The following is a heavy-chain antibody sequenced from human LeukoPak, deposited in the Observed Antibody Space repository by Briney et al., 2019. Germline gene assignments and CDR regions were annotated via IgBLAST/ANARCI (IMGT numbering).Heavy chain of an antibody. D-gene: IGHD3-22*01. Sequence: SETLSLTCAVYGGSFSGYYWSWIRQPPGKGLEWIGEINHSGSTNYNPSLKSRVTISVDTSKNQFSLNLNSVTAADTAVYYCARGSQYYYESTGYYSHDYWGQGTLVTVSS. CDR3: ARGSQYYYESTGYYSHDY. CDR2: INHSGST. J-gene: IGHJ4*02. CDR1: GGSFSGYY. V-gene: IGHV4-34*01.